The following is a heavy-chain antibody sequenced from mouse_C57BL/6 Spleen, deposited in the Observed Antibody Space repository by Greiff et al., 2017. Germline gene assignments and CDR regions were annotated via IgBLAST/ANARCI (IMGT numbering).Heavy chain of an antibody. V-gene: IGHV1-55*01. CDR2: MYPGSGST. CDR1: GYTFTSYW. Sequence: QVQLQQPGAELVKPGASVMMSCKASGYTFTSYWITWVKQRPGQGLEWIGDMYPGSGSTNYNEKFKSKATLTVDTSSSTAYMQLSSLTSEDSAVYYCARRSNYVWFAYWGQGTLVTVSA. CDR3: ARRSNYVWFAY. D-gene: IGHD2-5*01. J-gene: IGHJ3*01.